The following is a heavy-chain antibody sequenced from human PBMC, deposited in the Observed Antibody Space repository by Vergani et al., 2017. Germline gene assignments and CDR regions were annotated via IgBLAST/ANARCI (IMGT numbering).Heavy chain of an antibody. CDR2: ISSSSSYI. CDR1: GFTFSSYS. CDR3: AREYNPAYSMMASYYGMDV. V-gene: IGHV3-21*01. J-gene: IGHJ6*02. D-gene: IGHD1-14*01. Sequence: EVQLVESGGGLVQPGGSLRLSCAASGFTFSSYSMNWVRQAPGKGLEWVSSISSSSSYIYYADSVKGRFTISRDNAKNSLSLQMNSMRAEYTAVYYCAREYNPAYSMMASYYGMDVWGQGTTVTVSS.